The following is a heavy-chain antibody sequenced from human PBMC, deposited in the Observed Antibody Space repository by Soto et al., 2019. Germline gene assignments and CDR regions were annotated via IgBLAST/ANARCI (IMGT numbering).Heavy chain of an antibody. V-gene: IGHV1-3*01. CDR3: AGEGAAGRYNFDY. D-gene: IGHD6-13*01. CDR2: INAGNGNT. J-gene: IGHJ4*02. Sequence: QVQLVQSGAEVKKPGASVKVSCKASGYTFTSYAMNWVRQAPGQRLEWMGWINAGNGNTKYSQKLQGRVTITRDTSASTAYMELSSLRYEDTAVYDCAGEGAAGRYNFDYWGQGTLVTVSS. CDR1: GYTFTSYA.